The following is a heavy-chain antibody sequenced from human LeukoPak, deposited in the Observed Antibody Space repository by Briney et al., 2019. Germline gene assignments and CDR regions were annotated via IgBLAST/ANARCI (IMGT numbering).Heavy chain of an antibody. D-gene: IGHD5-12*01. J-gene: IGHJ6*02. CDR3: AKSPVDIVYYGMDV. CDR1: GFTFSSYA. CDR2: ISYDGSHK. V-gene: IGHV3-30*04. Sequence: TGGSLRLSCAASGFTFSSYAMHWVRQAPGKGLEWVAIISYDGSHKYDADSVRGRFTISRDNSKNTLYLQMNSLRAEDTAVYYCAKSPVDIVYYGMDVWGQGTTVTVSS.